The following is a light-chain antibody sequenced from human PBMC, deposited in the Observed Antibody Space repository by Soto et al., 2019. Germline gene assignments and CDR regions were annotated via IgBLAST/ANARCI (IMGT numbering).Light chain of an antibody. V-gene: IGKV1-33*01. Sequence: DIQMTQSPSYLPASVGDRVTISCQASQDIAKYVYWYQQKPGKAPKLLIYTASNLETGVPSRFSGSGSGTQLTFTISSLQPEDIATYFCQQYLSLLTFGGGTKVDIK. CDR1: QDIAKY. CDR2: TAS. J-gene: IGKJ4*01. CDR3: QQYLSLLT.